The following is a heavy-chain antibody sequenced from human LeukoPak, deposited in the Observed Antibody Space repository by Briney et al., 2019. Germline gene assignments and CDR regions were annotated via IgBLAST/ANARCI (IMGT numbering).Heavy chain of an antibody. CDR3: ARDGCSSTSCYDDYYYMDV. CDR1: GGSISSYY. Sequence: SETLSLTCTVSGGSISSYYWSWIQQPAGKGLEWIGRIYTSGSTNYNPSLKSRVTISVDKSKNQFSLKLSSVTAADTAVYYCARDGCSSTSCYDDYYYMDVWGKGTTVTVSS. CDR2: IYTSGST. J-gene: IGHJ6*03. D-gene: IGHD2-2*01. V-gene: IGHV4-4*07.